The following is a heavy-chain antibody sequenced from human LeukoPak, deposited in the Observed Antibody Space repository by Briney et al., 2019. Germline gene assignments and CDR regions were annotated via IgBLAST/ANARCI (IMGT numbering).Heavy chain of an antibody. CDR2: IKHDGSEK. CDR1: GFTFSSYW. D-gene: IGHD4-17*01. V-gene: IGHV3-7*01. J-gene: IGHJ5*02. Sequence: PGGSLRLSCAASGFTFSSYWMSWVRQSPGKGLEWVANIKHDGSEKYYVDSVKGRFTISRDNAKNSLYLQMNSLRAEDTAVYYCARDLYGDYVNWFDPWGQGTLVTVSS. CDR3: ARDLYGDYVNWFDP.